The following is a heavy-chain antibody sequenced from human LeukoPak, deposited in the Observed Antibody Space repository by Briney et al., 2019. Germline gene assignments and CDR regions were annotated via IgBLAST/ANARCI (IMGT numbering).Heavy chain of an antibody. CDR1: GYTFTSYD. V-gene: IGHV1-8*03. Sequence: ASVKVSCKASGYTFTSYDINWVRQATGQGLEWMGWMNFNTGKTGYAQKFQGRVTITTKTSISTSYMELSSLRSEDTAVYYCTRVLGSISHWGQGTLVTVSS. CDR3: TRVLGSISH. CDR2: MNFNTGKT. J-gene: IGHJ4*02. D-gene: IGHD1-1*01.